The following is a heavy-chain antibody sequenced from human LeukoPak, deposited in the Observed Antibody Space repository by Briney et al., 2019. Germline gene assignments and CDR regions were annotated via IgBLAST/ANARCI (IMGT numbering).Heavy chain of an antibody. D-gene: IGHD1-14*01. CDR3: ARQPGGTAAFDI. J-gene: IGHJ3*02. CDR2: SHYSGET. Sequence: NTSETLSLTCTVSGVSMTNYYWSWIRQPPGKGLEWIAYSHYSGETKYNPSLKSRITISVDTSKNEFSLKLSSVTAADTAVYYCARQPGGTAAFDIWGQGTTVTVSA. V-gene: IGHV4-59*08. CDR1: GVSMTNYY.